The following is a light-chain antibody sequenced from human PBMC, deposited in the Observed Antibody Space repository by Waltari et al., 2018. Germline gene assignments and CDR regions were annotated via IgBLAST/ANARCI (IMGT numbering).Light chain of an antibody. CDR2: GVT. J-gene: IGLJ2*01. V-gene: IGLV2-23*02. CDR1: STDIVTSNV. CDR3: CSYAGSMV. Sequence: QSALTQPASVSGSPGQSITIPCTGSSTDIVTSNVVSWYQHHPGKAHKLLIYGVTNRPSGVSNRFSGSKSGNTSSLTISGLQTEDEADYYCCSYAGSMVFGGGTKLTVL.